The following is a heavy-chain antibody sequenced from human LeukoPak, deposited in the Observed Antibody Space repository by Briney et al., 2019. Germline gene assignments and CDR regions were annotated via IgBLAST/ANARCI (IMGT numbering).Heavy chain of an antibody. CDR2: IIPIFGTA. Sequence: SVKVSCKASGGTFSSYAISWVRQAPGQGLEWMGGIIPIFGTANYAQKFQGRVTITADESTSTAYMELSSLRSEDTAVYYCARGPPYYYDSSSLGDFDYWGQGTLVTVSS. V-gene: IGHV1-69*13. J-gene: IGHJ4*02. D-gene: IGHD3-22*01. CDR1: GGTFSSYA. CDR3: ARGPPYYYDSSSLGDFDY.